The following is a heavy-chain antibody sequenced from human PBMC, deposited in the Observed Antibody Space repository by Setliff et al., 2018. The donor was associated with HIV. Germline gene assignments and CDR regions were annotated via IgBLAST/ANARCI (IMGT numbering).Heavy chain of an antibody. CDR2: IYYSGNT. D-gene: IGHD3-22*01. Sequence: PSETLSLTCSVSGASIRGHYWSWIRQSPGKGLEWIGNIYYSGNTNYNPSFKSRVTISVDASKNQFSLRVNSVTAADTAVYYCARSLVPSGYYYGRHAFDIWGQGTKVTVSS. CDR3: ARSLVPSGYYYGRHAFDI. J-gene: IGHJ3*02. CDR1: GASIRGHY. V-gene: IGHV4-59*08.